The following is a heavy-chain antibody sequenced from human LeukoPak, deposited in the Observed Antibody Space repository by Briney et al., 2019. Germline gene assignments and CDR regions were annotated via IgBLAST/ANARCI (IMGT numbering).Heavy chain of an antibody. J-gene: IGHJ5*02. Sequence: SVKVSCKASGGTFSSYAISWVRQAPGQGLEWMGGIIPTFGTANYAQKFQGRVTITADESTSTAYMELSSLRSEDTAVYYCASVRSVITMVRGVMNWFDPWGQGTLVTVSS. CDR2: IIPTFGTA. D-gene: IGHD3-10*01. CDR3: ASVRSVITMVRGVMNWFDP. V-gene: IGHV1-69*01. CDR1: GGTFSSYA.